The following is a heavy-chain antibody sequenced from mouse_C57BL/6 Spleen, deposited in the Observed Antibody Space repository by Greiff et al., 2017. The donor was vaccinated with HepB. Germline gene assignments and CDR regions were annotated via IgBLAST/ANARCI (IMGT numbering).Heavy chain of an antibody. CDR3: ARFHYGYDAWVAY. D-gene: IGHD2-2*01. J-gene: IGHJ3*01. V-gene: IGHV1-69*01. CDR2: IDPSDSYT. CDR1: GYTFTSYW. Sequence: QVQLQQPGAELVMPGASVKLSCKASGYTFTSYWMHWVKQRPGQGLEWIGEIDPSDSYTNYNQKFKGKSTLTVDKSSSTAYMQLSSLTSEDSAVYYCARFHYGYDAWVAYGGQGTRVTVSA.